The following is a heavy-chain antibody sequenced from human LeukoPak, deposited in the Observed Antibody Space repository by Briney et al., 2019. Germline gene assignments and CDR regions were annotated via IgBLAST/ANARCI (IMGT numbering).Heavy chain of an antibody. D-gene: IGHD1-26*01. J-gene: IGHJ3*02. CDR1: GVSISSYS. CDR3: ARGPSTGGSYKHAFDI. Sequence: PSETLSLTCSVSGVSISSYSWSWIRQPAGKGLEWIGRIYTSGSTNYNPSLKSRVTTSVDTSKNQFSLKLSSVTAADTAVYYCARGPSTGGSYKHAFDIWGQGTMVTVSS. V-gene: IGHV4-4*07. CDR2: IYTSGST.